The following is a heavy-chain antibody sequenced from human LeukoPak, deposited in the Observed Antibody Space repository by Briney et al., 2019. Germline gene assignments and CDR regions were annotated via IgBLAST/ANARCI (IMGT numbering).Heavy chain of an antibody. J-gene: IGHJ4*02. CDR2: IWSDGTEK. V-gene: IGHV3-33*06. CDR1: GFTYSHFG. CDR3: AKDRTYTDFDY. Sequence: PGRSLRLSCAASGFTYSHFGMHWVRQAPGKGLEWVAVIWSDGTEKYYGDAVKGRFTISRDNSRNTLYLQMNSLRDDDTAVYYCAKDRTYTDFDYWGQGTLVTVSS. D-gene: IGHD1-14*01.